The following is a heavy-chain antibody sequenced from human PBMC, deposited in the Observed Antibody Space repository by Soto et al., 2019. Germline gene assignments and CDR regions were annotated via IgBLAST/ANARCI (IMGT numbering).Heavy chain of an antibody. CDR1: GYTFTSYY. D-gene: IGHD3-10*01. CDR2: INPSGGST. J-gene: IGHJ5*02. CDR3: ARDMSVWFGELLYRPFDP. V-gene: IGHV1-46*01. Sequence: ASVKVSCKASGYTFTSYYMHWVRQAPGQGLEWMGIINPSGGSTSYAQKFQGRVTMTRDTSTSTVYMELSSLRSEDTAVYYCARDMSVWFGELLYRPFDPRGQGTLVTVS.